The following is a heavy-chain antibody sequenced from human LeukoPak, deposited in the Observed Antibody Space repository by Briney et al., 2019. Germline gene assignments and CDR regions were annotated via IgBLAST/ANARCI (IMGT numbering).Heavy chain of an antibody. D-gene: IGHD4-23*01. CDR2: IYYSGST. Sequence: SETLSLTCTVSGGSNSSDYWSWIRQPPGKGLEWIGYIYYSGSTNYNPSLTSRVTISVDTSKNQFSLKLSSVTAADTAVYYCAREPTVTPNAFDVWGQGTMVTVSS. CDR3: AREPTVTPNAFDV. J-gene: IGHJ3*01. V-gene: IGHV4-59*01. CDR1: GGSNSSDY.